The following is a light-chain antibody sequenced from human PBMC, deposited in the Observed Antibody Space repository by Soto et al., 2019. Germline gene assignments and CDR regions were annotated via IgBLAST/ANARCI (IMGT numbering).Light chain of an antibody. CDR2: GNS. CDR3: QSYDSSLSGWV. J-gene: IGLJ3*02. V-gene: IGLV1-40*01. CDR1: NSNIGAGYD. Sequence: QAVVTQPPSVSGAPGQRVTIACTGNNSNIGAGYDVHWYQQLPGTAPKLLIYGNSNRPSGVPDRFSGSKSGTSASLAITGLQAEDEADYYCQSYDSSLSGWVFGGGTKLTVL.